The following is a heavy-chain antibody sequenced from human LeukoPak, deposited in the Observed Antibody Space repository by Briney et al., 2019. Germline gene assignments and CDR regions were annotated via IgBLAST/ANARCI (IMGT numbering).Heavy chain of an antibody. D-gene: IGHD3-10*01. J-gene: IGHJ4*02. V-gene: IGHV1-8*01. CDR2: MNPNSGNT. CDR1: GYTSTSYD. Sequence: ASVKVSCKASGYTSTSYDINWVRQATGQGLEWMGWMNPNSGNTGYAQKFRGRVTMTRNTSISTAYMELSSLRSEDTAVYYCARSGRKVRGVMGYYFDYWGQGTLVTVSS. CDR3: ARSGRKVRGVMGYYFDY.